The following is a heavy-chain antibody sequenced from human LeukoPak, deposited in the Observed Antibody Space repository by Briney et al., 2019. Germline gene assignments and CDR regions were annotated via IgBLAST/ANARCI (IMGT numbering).Heavy chain of an antibody. J-gene: IGHJ4*01. CDR1: GFTFSSYA. V-gene: IGHV3-23*01. D-gene: IGHD6-6*01. Sequence: GGSLRLSCAASGFTFSSYAMSWVRQAPGKGLEWVSGISGSGTSTFYADSVRGRFTISRDHSKNTVYLQMNSLRVEDTAVYHCGKERYGSSSVVDYWGHGTLVTVSS. CDR3: GKERYGSSSVVDY. CDR2: ISGSGTST.